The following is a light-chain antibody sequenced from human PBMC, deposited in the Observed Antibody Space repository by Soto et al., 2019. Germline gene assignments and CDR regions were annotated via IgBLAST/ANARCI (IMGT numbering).Light chain of an antibody. V-gene: IGKV1-5*03. CDR2: KAS. CDR3: QQYNRYSSYT. Sequence: DIQMTPFPSTLSASKGDRVNIPCRASQTVCSWLAWYQQKPGKAPKLLIYKASTLETGVPSRFSGSGSGTDFTLTISSLQPDDFATYYCQQYNRYSSYTFGQGTRLEIK. J-gene: IGKJ2*01. CDR1: QTVCSW.